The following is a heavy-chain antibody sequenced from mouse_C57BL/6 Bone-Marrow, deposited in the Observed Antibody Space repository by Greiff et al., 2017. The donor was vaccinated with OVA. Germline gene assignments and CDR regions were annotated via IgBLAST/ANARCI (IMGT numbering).Heavy chain of an antibody. Sequence: DVQLVESGGGLVKPGGSLKLSCAASGFTFSSYAMSWVRQTPEKRLAWVATISDGGSYTYYPDTVKGRFTISRDNAKNNLYLQMSHLKSEDTAMYYCARDGDYVFDYWGQGTTLTVSS. CDR2: ISDGGSYT. D-gene: IGHD2-4*01. CDR1: GFTFSSYA. J-gene: IGHJ2*01. CDR3: ARDGDYVFDY. V-gene: IGHV5-4*01.